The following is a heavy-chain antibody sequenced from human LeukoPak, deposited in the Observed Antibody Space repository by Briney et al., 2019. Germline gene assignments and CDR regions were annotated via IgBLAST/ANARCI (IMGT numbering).Heavy chain of an antibody. CDR3: AKSAEKRLWFGELFLDAFDI. D-gene: IGHD3-10*01. J-gene: IGHJ3*02. V-gene: IGHV3-23*01. CDR2: ISGSGGST. CDR1: GFTFSSYG. Sequence: PGGTLRLSCAASGFTFSSYGMSWVRQAPGKGLEWVSAISGSGGSTYYADSVKGRFTISRDNSKNTLYLQMNSLRAEDTAVYYCAKSAEKRLWFGELFLDAFDIWGQGTMVTVSS.